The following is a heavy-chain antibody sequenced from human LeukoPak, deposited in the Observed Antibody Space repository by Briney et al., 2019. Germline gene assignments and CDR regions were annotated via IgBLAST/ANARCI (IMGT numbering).Heavy chain of an antibody. CDR1: GFTFSSCA. J-gene: IGHJ4*02. V-gene: IGHV3-23*01. CDR2: ISGSGVST. Sequence: GGSLRLSCAASGFTFSSCAMSWVRQAPGKGLEWVSAISGSGVSTDYADSVKGRFTISRDNSKNTLYLQMDSLRAEDTAVYYCAKETSEYSTSKVSDYWGQGTLVTVSS. CDR3: AKETSEYSTSKVSDY. D-gene: IGHD6-6*01.